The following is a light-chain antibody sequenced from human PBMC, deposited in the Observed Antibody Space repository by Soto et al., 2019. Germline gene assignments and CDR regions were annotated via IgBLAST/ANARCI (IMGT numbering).Light chain of an antibody. V-gene: IGLV1-44*01. J-gene: IGLJ2*01. CDR3: ASWDDSLNVV. CDR1: SSNIGSNT. Sequence: QSVLTQSPSASGTPGQRVIISCSGSSSNIGSNTVTWYQQFPGTAPKLLIYSDDQRPSWVPGRFSASKSGTSASLAISGLQSDDEALYYFASWDDSLNVVFVGGTKLTAL. CDR2: SDD.